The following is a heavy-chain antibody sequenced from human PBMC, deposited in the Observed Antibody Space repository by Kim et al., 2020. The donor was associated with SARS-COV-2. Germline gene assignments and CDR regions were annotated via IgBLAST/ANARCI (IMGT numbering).Heavy chain of an antibody. V-gene: IGHV6-1*01. Sequence: VKSRITINPDTSKNQFSLQLNSVTPEDTAVYYCARSLIPYYYDSSGTFDYWGQGTLVTVSS. D-gene: IGHD3-22*01. J-gene: IGHJ4*02. CDR3: ARSLIPYYYDSSGTFDY.